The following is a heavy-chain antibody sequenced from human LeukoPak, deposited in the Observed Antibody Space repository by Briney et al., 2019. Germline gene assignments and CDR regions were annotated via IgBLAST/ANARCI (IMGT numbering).Heavy chain of an antibody. CDR2: TSSDLNVK. CDR3: AREGYYGSGSPPSLYFDY. Sequence: GGSLRLSCAASGFTFSSHSMNWVRQAPGKGLEWVAVTSSDLNVKLYADSVKGRFTISRDNSRSTLYLQMNSLRPEDTAIYYCAREGYYGSGSPPSLYFDYWGQGTLVTVSS. V-gene: IGHV3-30*03. D-gene: IGHD3-10*01. CDR1: GFTFSSHS. J-gene: IGHJ4*02.